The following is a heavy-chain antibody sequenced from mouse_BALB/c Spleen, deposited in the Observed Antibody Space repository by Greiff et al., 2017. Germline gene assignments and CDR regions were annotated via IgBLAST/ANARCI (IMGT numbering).Heavy chain of an antibody. Sequence: VQLKESGGGLVKPGGSLKLSCAASGFTFSSYAMSWVRQTPEKRLEWVASISSGGSTYYPDSVKGRFTISRDNARNILYLQMSSLRSEDTAMYYCARGGPSLAMDYWGQGTSVTVSS. V-gene: IGHV5-6-5*01. CDR1: GFTFSSYA. CDR3: ARGGPSLAMDY. CDR2: ISSGGST. D-gene: IGHD1-2*01. J-gene: IGHJ4*01.